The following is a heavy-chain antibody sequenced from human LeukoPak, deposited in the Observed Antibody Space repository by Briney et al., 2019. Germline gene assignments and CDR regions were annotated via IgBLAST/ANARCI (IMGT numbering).Heavy chain of an antibody. V-gene: IGHV4-39*07. J-gene: IGHJ6*03. CDR3: ARGHYSNYAYYYYYMDV. Sequence: PSETLSLTCTVSGGSISSSSYYWGWIRQPPGKGLEWIGSIYYSGSTYYNPSLKSRATISVDTSKNQFSLKLSSVTAADTAVYYCARGHYSNYAYYYYYMDVWGKGTTVTVSS. CDR2: IYYSGST. CDR1: GGSISSSSYY. D-gene: IGHD4-11*01.